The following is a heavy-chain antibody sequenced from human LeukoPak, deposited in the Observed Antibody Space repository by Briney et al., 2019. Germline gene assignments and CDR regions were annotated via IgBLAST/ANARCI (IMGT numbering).Heavy chain of an antibody. Sequence: GASVKVSCKASGYTFTSYGNSWVRQAPGQGLEWMGGIIPIFGTANYAQKFQGRVTITADESSSTAYMEVSSLTPDDTAVYYCASRSCGGGSCHSSFYYYYGMDVWGQGTTVTVSS. J-gene: IGHJ6*02. CDR3: ASRSCGGGSCHSSFYYYYGMDV. V-gene: IGHV1-69*13. D-gene: IGHD2-15*01. CDR2: IIPIFGTA. CDR1: GYTFTSYG.